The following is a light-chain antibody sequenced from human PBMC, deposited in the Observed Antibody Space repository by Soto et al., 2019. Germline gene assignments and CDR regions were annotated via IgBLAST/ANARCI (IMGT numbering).Light chain of an antibody. CDR3: QQHDNLPIT. J-gene: IGKJ5*01. V-gene: IGKV3-20*01. CDR2: GAS. CDR1: QTVSRSY. Sequence: EIVLTQSPGALSLSPGERATLSCRASQTVSRSYLAWYHQKPGQAPRLLIYGASTRATGIPDRFSGSGSGTDFTLTISRLEPEDSAVYYSQQHDNLPITFGQGTRLEIK.